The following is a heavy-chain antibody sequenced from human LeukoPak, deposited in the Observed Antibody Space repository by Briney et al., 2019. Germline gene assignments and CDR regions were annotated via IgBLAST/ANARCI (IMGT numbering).Heavy chain of an antibody. D-gene: IGHD4-23*01. CDR1: RGSISGYY. J-gene: IGHJ4*01. CDR3: AREDYGVNSYYLDA. V-gene: IGHV4-59*01. Sequence: SETLPLTRSVSRGSISGYYWSWIRQPPGKGLEWIGYIYYSGSTSYNPSLRSRVTISVDTSKNQFSLRLTSVTAADTAVYYCAREDYGVNSYYLDACGHGNLVTVSS. CDR2: IYYSGST.